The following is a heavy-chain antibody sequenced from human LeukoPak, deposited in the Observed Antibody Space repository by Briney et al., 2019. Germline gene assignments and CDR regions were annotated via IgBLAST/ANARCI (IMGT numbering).Heavy chain of an antibody. CDR1: GFTFSSYE. D-gene: IGHD3-22*01. V-gene: IGHV3-48*03. J-gene: IGHJ4*02. CDR2: ISSSGSTI. CDR3: ARASYYYDSSGYYFDY. Sequence: GGSLRLSCAASGFTFSSYEMNWVRQAPRKGLEWVSYISSSGSTIYYADSVKGRFTISRDNAKNSLYLQMNSLRAEDTAVYYCARASYYYDSSGYYFDYWGQGTLVTVSS.